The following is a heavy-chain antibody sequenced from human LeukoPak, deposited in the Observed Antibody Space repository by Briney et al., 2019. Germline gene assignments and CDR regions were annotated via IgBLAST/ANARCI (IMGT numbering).Heavy chain of an antibody. D-gene: IGHD1-26*01. J-gene: IGHJ1*01. Sequence: ASVTVSCKASGGTFSSYAISWVRQAPGQGLEWMGGIIPILGIANYAQKFQGRVTITADKSTSTAYMELSSLRSDDTAVYYCARDTVSGSYYSEYFQHWGQGTLVTVSS. CDR2: IIPILGIA. CDR3: ARDTVSGSYYSEYFQH. CDR1: GGTFSSYA. V-gene: IGHV1-69*04.